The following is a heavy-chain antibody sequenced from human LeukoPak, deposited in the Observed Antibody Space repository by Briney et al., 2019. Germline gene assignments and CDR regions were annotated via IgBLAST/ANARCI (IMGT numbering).Heavy chain of an antibody. V-gene: IGHV3-64*02. D-gene: IGHD1-20*01. Sequence: GGSLRLSCAASGFTFSDYTMHWVRLAPGKRLEYVSAITANGGSKYHADSVRARFTVSRDNSKNTLYLQMNSLRAEDTAVYYCATYNWEYEADYWGRGTLVTVSS. J-gene: IGHJ4*02. CDR1: GFTFSDYT. CDR2: ITANGGSK. CDR3: ATYNWEYEADY.